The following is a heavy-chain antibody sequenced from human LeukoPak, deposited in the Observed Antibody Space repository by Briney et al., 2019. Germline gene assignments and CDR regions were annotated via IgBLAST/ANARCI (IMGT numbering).Heavy chain of an antibody. D-gene: IGHD3-3*01. CDR1: GFTFSTFA. CDR3: AKGEFWSAYYN. V-gene: IGHV3-23*01. J-gene: IGHJ4*02. Sequence: QPGASLRLSCAASGFTFSTFAMNWVRQAPGKGLEWVSTISDAAGTTYYADSVRGRFTISRGNSKNTLYLQMNSLRAEDTAVYYCAKGEFWSAYYNWGQGTLVTVSS. CDR2: ISDAAGTT.